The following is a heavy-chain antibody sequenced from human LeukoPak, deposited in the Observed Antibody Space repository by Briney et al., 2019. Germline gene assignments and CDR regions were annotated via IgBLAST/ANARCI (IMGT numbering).Heavy chain of an antibody. CDR3: ARLTALAGHRGAFDI. V-gene: IGHV4-39*01. D-gene: IGHD6-19*01. CDR2: IYYNGNT. Sequence: SDTLSLTCNVSGGSIGGHTFYWDWIRQPPGKGLEWIATIYYNGNTFYNPSLKSRVAISIDMSKSRFFLHLTSVSAADTAVYYCARLTALAGHRGAFDIWGPGTLVTVSS. J-gene: IGHJ3*02. CDR1: GGSIGGHTFY.